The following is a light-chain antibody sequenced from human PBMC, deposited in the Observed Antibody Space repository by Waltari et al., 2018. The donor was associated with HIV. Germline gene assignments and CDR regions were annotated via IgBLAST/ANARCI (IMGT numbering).Light chain of an antibody. CDR2: SAS. V-gene: IGKV1-39*01. J-gene: IGKJ3*01. CDR3: QQTYLVPLT. CDR1: QTIVRF. Sequence: DRVTITCRASQTIVRFLNWFQQKPGKAPQLLIHSASNLQSGVPSRFSGGASGTDFTLTISSLQPEDFATYYCQQTYLVPLTFGPGTKVEVK.